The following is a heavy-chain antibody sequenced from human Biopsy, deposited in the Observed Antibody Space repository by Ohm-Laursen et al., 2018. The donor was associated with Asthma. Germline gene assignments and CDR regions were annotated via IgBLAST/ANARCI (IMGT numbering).Heavy chain of an antibody. CDR1: GASMTTSNF. CDR3: ARHWSGNGWADVHNWFDP. J-gene: IGHJ5*01. D-gene: IGHD6-19*01. V-gene: IGHV4-39*01. Sequence: SDTLSLTCTVSGASMTTSNFWAWIRQPPGRGLEWLGSVYYSGDSFYRTSLMSRLTMSVDTSRRQFSLRLTSVTAADTGVYYCARHWSGNGWADVHNWFDPWGQGTQATVSS. CDR2: VYYSGDS.